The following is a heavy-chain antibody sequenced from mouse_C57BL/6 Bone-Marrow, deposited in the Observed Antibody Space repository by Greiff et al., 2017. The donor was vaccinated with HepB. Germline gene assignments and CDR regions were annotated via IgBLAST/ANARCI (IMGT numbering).Heavy chain of an antibody. CDR2: ILPSIGRT. D-gene: IGHD1-1*01. Sequence: VQLQQSGSELRSPGSSVKLSCKDFDSEVFPIAYMSWVRQKPGHGFEWIGGILPSIGRTIYGEKFEDKATLDADTLSNTAYLELNSLTSEDSAIYYCAREGDYYYGSSFWYFDVWGTGTTVTVSS. CDR1: DSEVFPIAY. J-gene: IGHJ1*03. V-gene: IGHV15-2*01. CDR3: AREGDYYYGSSFWYFDV.